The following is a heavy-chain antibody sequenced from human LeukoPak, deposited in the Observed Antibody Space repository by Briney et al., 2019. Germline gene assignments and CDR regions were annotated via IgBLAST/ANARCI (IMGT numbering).Heavy chain of an antibody. V-gene: IGHV4-34*01. CDR2: INQSGSS. D-gene: IGHD3-10*01. CDR3: ARGELLWFGEDWFQH. J-gene: IGHJ1*01. Sequence: SEPLSLTCAVYGGSFIGYYWSWIRQPPGKGLEWIGEINQSGSSDYNPSLKSRVTMSVDTSKNQFSLKLSSVTAADTAVYYCARGELLWFGEDWFQHWGQGTLVTVSS. CDR1: GGSFIGYY.